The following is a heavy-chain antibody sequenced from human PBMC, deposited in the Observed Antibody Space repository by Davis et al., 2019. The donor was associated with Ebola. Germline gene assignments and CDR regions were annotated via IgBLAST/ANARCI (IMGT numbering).Heavy chain of an antibody. CDR1: GGSVSSGSYY. Sequence: SETLSLTCTVSGGSVSSGSYYWSWIRQPPGKGLEWIGYIYYSGSTNYNPSLKSRVTISVDTSKNQFSLKLSSVTAADTAVYYCARVARYCSSTSCYTLAAYYYGMDVWGQGTTVTVSS. V-gene: IGHV4-61*01. D-gene: IGHD2-2*02. J-gene: IGHJ6*02. CDR2: IYYSGST. CDR3: ARVARYCSSTSCYTLAAYYYGMDV.